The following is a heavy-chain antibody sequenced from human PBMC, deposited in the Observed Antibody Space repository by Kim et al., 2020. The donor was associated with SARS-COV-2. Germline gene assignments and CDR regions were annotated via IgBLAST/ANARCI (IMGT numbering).Heavy chain of an antibody. Sequence: SVKVSCKASGGTFSSYAISWVRQAPGQGLEWMGRIIPILGIANYAQKFQGRVTITADKSTSTAYMGLSSLRSEDTAVYYCAGVDGGWFDPWGQGTLVTVSS. CDR3: AGVDGGWFDP. V-gene: IGHV1-69*04. CDR1: GGTFSSYA. J-gene: IGHJ5*02. CDR2: IIPILGIA.